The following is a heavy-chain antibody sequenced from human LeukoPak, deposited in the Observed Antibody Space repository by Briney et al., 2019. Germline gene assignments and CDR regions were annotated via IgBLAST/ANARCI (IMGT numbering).Heavy chain of an antibody. CDR1: GFTFSSYA. V-gene: IGHV3-23*01. Sequence: GGSLRLSCTASGFTFSSYAMSWVRPAPGKGLEWVSAISGSGGSTYYADSVKGRFTISRDNSKNTLYLQMNSLRAEDTAVYYCANDFWSGYYTDYFDYWGQGTLVTVSS. J-gene: IGHJ4*02. CDR2: ISGSGGST. CDR3: ANDFWSGYYTDYFDY. D-gene: IGHD3-3*01.